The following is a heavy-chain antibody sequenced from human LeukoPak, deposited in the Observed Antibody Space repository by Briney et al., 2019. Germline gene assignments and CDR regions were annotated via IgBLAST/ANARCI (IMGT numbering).Heavy chain of an antibody. CDR1: GYSFTSYW. J-gene: IGHJ4*02. Sequence: GESLKISCKGSGYSFTSYWIGWVRQMPGKGLEWMGIIYPADSDTKYSPSFQGQVTISADKSINTAYVQWSSLKASDTAMYYCAKLEFYYGSGSYSHFDFWGQGTLVTVSS. CDR3: AKLEFYYGSGSYSHFDF. CDR2: IYPADSDT. D-gene: IGHD3-10*01. V-gene: IGHV5-51*01.